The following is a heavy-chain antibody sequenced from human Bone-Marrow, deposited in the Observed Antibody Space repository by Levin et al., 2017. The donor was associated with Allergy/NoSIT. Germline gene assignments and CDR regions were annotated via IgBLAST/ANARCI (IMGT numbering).Heavy chain of an antibody. CDR1: GGSISSYY. D-gene: IGHD1-26*01. V-gene: IGHV4-59*01. J-gene: IGHJ4*02. CDR2: IYYSGST. CDR3: ARRLRVGAFDY. Sequence: SQTLSLTCTVSGGSISSYYWSWIRQPPGKGLEWIGYIYYSGSTNYNPSLKSRVTISVDTSKNQFSLKLSSVTAADTAVYYCARRLRVGAFDYWGQGTLVTVSS.